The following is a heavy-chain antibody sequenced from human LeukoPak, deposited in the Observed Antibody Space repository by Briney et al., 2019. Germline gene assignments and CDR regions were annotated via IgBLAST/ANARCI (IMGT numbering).Heavy chain of an antibody. V-gene: IGHV4-59*01. D-gene: IGHD1-26*01. CDR3: ARSRGRLLYYFDY. CDR1: GGSISSDY. Sequence: PSETLSLTCTVSGGSISSDYWSWIRQPPGKGLEWIGFIYYTGNTNYNPSLKSRVTMLIDTSKNQFSLKLTSVTAADTAVYYCARSRGRLLYYFDYWGQGTLVTVSS. CDR2: IYYTGNT. J-gene: IGHJ4*02.